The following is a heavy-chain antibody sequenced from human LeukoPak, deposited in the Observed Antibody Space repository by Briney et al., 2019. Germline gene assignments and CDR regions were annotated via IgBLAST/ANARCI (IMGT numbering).Heavy chain of an antibody. CDR3: AGVAPSYSSGNRPDAFDI. CDR2: IYHSGST. J-gene: IGHJ3*02. D-gene: IGHD6-19*01. Sequence: SQTLSLTCTVSGGSISSGGYYWSWIRQPPGKGLEWIGEIYHSGSTNYNPSLKSRVTISVDKSKNQFSLKLSSVTAADTAVYYCAGVAPSYSSGNRPDAFDIWGQGTMVTVSS. V-gene: IGHV4-30-2*01. CDR1: GGSISSGGYY.